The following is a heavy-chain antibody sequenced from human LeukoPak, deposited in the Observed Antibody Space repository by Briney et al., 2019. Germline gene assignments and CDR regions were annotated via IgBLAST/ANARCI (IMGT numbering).Heavy chain of an antibody. Sequence: GGSLRLSCAASGFTFSSYVMHWVRQAPGKGLEWVAIISYDGSNEYYADSVKGRFTISRDNSKNTLYLQMNSLRAEDTALYYCAKDQLNRFCSGGHCSTTHDYWGQGTLVTVSS. D-gene: IGHD2-15*01. V-gene: IGHV3-30*04. CDR3: AKDQLNRFCSGGHCSTTHDY. J-gene: IGHJ4*02. CDR2: ISYDGSNE. CDR1: GFTFSSYV.